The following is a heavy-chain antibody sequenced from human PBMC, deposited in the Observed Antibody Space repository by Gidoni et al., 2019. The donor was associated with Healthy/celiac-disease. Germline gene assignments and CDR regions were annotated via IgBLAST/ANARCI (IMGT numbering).Heavy chain of an antibody. CDR2: ISGSGGST. D-gene: IGHD6-13*01. J-gene: IGHJ5*02. V-gene: IGHV3-23*01. CDR1: GFPFSSYA. CDR3: AKEQLGGVNGLVLNWFDP. Sequence: EVQLLESGGGLVQPGGSLRLSCAASGFPFSSYAMSWVRQAPGKGLEWVSAISGSGGSTYYADSVKGRFTISRDNSKNTLYLQMNSLRAEDTAVYYCAKEQLGGVNGLVLNWFDPWGQGTLVTVSS.